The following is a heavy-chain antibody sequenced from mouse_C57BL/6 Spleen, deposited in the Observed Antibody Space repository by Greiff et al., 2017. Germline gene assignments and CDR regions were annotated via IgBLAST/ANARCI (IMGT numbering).Heavy chain of an antibody. J-gene: IGHJ2*01. V-gene: IGHV1-7*01. CDR2: INPSSGYT. D-gene: IGHD2-1*01. CDR1: GYTFTSYW. Sequence: QVQLKQSGAELAKPGASVKLSCKASGYTFTSYWMHWVKQRPGQGLEWIGYINPSSGYTKYNQKFNDKATLTADKSSSTAYMQLSSLTYEDSAVYYCARGDYGNYFDYWGQGTTLTVSS. CDR3: ARGDYGNYFDY.